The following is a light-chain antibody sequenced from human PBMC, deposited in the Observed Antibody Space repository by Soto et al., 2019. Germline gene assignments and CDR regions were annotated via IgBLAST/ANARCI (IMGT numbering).Light chain of an antibody. J-gene: IGKJ1*01. CDR2: GVF. Sequence: EIVLTQSPGTLSLSPGEGVTLSCRASQSVSRNYLSWYQQKRGQAPRLLIYGVFNRATGIPDRFSGSGSGTDFAITISSLEPEDFAVYYCQQYYDSRTCGQGTKVE. CDR3: QQYYDSRT. V-gene: IGKV3-20*01. CDR1: QSVSRNY.